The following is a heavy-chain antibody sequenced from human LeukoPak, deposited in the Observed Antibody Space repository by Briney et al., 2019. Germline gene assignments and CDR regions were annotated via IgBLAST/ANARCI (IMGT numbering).Heavy chain of an antibody. CDR2: INKGGSES. CDR3: TKGRSNHY. V-gene: IGHV3-7*01. Sequence: PGGSLRLSRAASGFTFSDFWMGWVRQAPGKGLEWVANINKGGSESYYVDSVKGRFTISRDNAKKSLFLQMNSLRAEDTAVYYCTKGRSNHYWGQGTLVTVST. J-gene: IGHJ4*02. D-gene: IGHD4-11*01. CDR1: GFTFSDFW.